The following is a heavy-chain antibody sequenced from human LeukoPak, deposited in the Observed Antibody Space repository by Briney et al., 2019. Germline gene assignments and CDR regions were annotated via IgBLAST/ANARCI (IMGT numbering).Heavy chain of an antibody. D-gene: IGHD5-12*01. CDR1: GFSFNDAW. CDR2: IRSKTDGGTI. CDR3: TTVGLGGYDDYYFDY. V-gene: IGHV3-15*01. Sequence: GGSLRLSCAASGFSFNDAWMNWVRQGTGKGLEWVGRIRSKTDGGTIDYAAPVKGRFTISRDDSKNTVYLQMNSLKTEDTAVYYCTTVGLGGYDDYYFDYWGQGALVTVSS. J-gene: IGHJ4*02.